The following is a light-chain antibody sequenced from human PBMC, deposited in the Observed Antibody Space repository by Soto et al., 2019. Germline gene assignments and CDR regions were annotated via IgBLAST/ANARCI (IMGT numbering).Light chain of an antibody. CDR1: QTINKY. V-gene: IGKV1-39*01. CDR3: HHSHSIPFT. Sequence: DIQMIQSPPSLSASVGDRVTITCRASQTINKYLNWFQQKPGQAPRLLIHGVFNLQTGVPSRFSGSGSGTDFTLTISGLQPDDVATYYCHHSHSIPFTFGPGTRVEIK. CDR2: GVF. J-gene: IGKJ3*01.